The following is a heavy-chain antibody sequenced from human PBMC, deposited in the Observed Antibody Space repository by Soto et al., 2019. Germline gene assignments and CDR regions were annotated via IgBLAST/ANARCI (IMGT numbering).Heavy chain of an antibody. CDR2: ISYDGSNA. Sequence: QEQLVESGGGVVQPGTSLRLSCTASGFSFSTYAMYLVRQAPGKGLEWVAIISYDGSNAQYADSVKGRFTVARDNSKNTLYLQMHSLTAEDTAVYYCARDGGGFGELLLNSYDAFDLWGQGKLVTVSS. CDR3: ARDGGGFGELLLNSYDAFDL. CDR1: GFSFSTYA. V-gene: IGHV3-30*04. J-gene: IGHJ3*01. D-gene: IGHD3-10*01.